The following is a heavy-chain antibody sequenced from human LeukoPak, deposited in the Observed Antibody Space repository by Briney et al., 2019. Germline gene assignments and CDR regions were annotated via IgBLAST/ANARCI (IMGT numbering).Heavy chain of an antibody. D-gene: IGHD2-2*01. V-gene: IGHV3-21*01. CDR3: ARVLSAAMWGGMDV. J-gene: IGHJ6*02. CDR1: GFTFSSYS. CDR2: ISSSSSYI. Sequence: PGGSLRLSCAASGFTFSSYSMNWVRQAPGKGLEWVSSISSSSSYIYYADSVKGRFTISRDNAENTLYLQMNSLRAEDTAVYYCARVLSAAMWGGMDVWGQGTTVTVSS.